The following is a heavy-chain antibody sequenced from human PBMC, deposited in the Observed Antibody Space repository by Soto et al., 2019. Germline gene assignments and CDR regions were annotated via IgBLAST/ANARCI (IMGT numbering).Heavy chain of an antibody. J-gene: IGHJ6*02. D-gene: IGHD5-12*01. CDR3: ASTRRDGYNNYYYYYGMDV. CDR1: GFTFSSYN. CDR2: ISSSSNYI. V-gene: IGHV3-21*06. Sequence: GGSLRLSCAASGFTFSSYNMNWVRQAPGKGLEWVSSISSSSNYIYYADSVKGRFTISRDNAKNSLYLQMNSLRAEDTAVYYWASTRRDGYNNYYYYYGMDVWGQGTTVTVSS.